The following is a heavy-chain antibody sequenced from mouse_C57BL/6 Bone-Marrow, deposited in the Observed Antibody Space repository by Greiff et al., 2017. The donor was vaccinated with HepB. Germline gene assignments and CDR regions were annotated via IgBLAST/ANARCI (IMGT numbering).Heavy chain of an antibody. CDR2: ISYDGSN. CDR1: GYSITSGYY. CDR3: ARGLYFDY. J-gene: IGHJ2*01. Sequence: EVQLVESGPGLVKPSQSLSLTCSVTGYSITSGYYWNWIRQFPGNKLEWMGYISYDGSNNYNPSLKNRISITRDTSKNQFFLKLNSVTTEDTATYYCARGLYFDYWGQGTTLTVSS. V-gene: IGHV3-6*01.